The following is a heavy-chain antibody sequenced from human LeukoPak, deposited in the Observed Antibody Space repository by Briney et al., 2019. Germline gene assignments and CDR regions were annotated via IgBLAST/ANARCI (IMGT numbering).Heavy chain of an antibody. V-gene: IGHV4-34*01. CDR2: INHSGST. D-gene: IGHD6-13*01. J-gene: IGHJ4*02. CDR1: GGSFSGYY. Sequence: SETLSLTCAVCGGSFSGYYWSWIRQPPGKGLEWIGEINHSGSTSYNPSLKSRVTISVDTSKNQFSLKLSSVTAADTAVYYCASYYSSSWSRDYWGQGTLVTVSS. CDR3: ASYYSSSWSRDY.